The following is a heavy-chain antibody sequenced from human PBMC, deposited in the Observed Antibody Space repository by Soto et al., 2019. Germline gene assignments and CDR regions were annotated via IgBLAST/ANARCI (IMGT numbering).Heavy chain of an antibody. Sequence: GGSLILSCAASGFTFSSYSMNWVRQAPGKGLEWVSSISSSSSYIYYADSVKGRFTISRDNAKNSLYLQMNSLRAEDTAVYYCARDPGRYSSGWYYFDYWGQGTLVTVSS. V-gene: IGHV3-21*01. D-gene: IGHD6-19*01. J-gene: IGHJ4*02. CDR3: ARDPGRYSSGWYYFDY. CDR2: ISSSSSYI. CDR1: GFTFSSYS.